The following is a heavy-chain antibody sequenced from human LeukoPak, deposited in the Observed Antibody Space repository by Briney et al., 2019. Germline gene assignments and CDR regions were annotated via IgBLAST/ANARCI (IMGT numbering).Heavy chain of an antibody. CDR1: GYTFTGYA. CDR2: INTNTGNP. V-gene: IGHV7-4-1*02. D-gene: IGHD3-16*02. Sequence: ASVKVSCKASGYTFTGYAMNWVRQAPGQGLEWMGWINTNTGNPTYAQGFTGRFVFSLDTSVSATYLQISSLKAEDTAVYYCARAFQSLGGLSLPDYWGQGTLATVSS. J-gene: IGHJ4*02. CDR3: ARAFQSLGGLSLPDY.